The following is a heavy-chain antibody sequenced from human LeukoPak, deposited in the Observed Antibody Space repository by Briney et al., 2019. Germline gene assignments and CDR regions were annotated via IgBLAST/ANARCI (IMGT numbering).Heavy chain of an antibody. J-gene: IGHJ3*02. CDR1: GGSISSYY. CDR2: IYYIVGA. Sequence: PSETLSLTCTVSGGSISSYYSSWSWHPPRQGLEWVGYIYYIVGANCNPPVTSRVALSVDTSMTQFSLKLSSLTAADTAVYYCARGGTAVIAPYSFDIWGQGTMVTVSS. CDR3: ARGGTAVIAPYSFDI. D-gene: IGHD4-23*01. V-gene: IGHV4-59*01.